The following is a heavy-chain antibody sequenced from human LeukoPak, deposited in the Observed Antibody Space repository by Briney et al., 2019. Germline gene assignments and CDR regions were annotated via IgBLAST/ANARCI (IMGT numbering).Heavy chain of an antibody. Sequence: PGGSLRLSCAASGFTFGSYWMSWVRQAPGKGLEWVANIKQDGSEKYYVDSVKGRFTISRDNAENSLYLQMNSLRAEDTAVYYCARISSSWYYFDYWGQGTLVPVSS. CDR2: IKQDGSEK. CDR3: ARISSSWYYFDY. D-gene: IGHD6-13*01. CDR1: GFTFGSYW. J-gene: IGHJ4*02. V-gene: IGHV3-7*01.